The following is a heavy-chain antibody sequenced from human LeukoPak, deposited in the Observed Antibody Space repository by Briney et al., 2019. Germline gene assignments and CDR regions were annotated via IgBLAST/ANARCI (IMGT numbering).Heavy chain of an antibody. V-gene: IGHV4-34*01. CDR1: GGSLSGYF. CDR2: VNHGGAT. J-gene: IGHJ4*02. Sequence: SETLSLTCGVSGGSLSGYFWNWIRQPPGKGLEYIGEVNHGGATIVNPSLQRRVTISIDTSRNQFSLRLSSVTAADTAVYYCARGRENYYGGSGYAFGRYFDYWAQGTLVTVSS. CDR3: ARGRENYYGGSGYAFGRYFDY. D-gene: IGHD3-22*01.